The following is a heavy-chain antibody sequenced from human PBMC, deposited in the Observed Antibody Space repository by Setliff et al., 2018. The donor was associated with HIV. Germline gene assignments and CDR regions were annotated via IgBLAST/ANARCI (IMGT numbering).Heavy chain of an antibody. J-gene: IGHJ2*01. CDR3: ATDGAPGLSELAATGYFDL. V-gene: IGHV1-3*01. D-gene: IGHD6-19*01. CDR2: IKAGNGNT. Sequence: ASVKVSCKASGYTFTSYAMHWVRQAPGQRLEWMGWIKAGNGNTKYSQEFQGRVTMATDTSTRTAYMELRSLRSDDTAIYYCATDGAPGLSELAATGYFDLWGRGTLVTVSS. CDR1: GYTFTSYA.